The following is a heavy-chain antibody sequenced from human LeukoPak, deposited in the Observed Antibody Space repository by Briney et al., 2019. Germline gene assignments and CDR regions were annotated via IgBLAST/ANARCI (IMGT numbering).Heavy chain of an antibody. CDR3: VRGYSGYPYYLDY. Sequence: SETLSLTCTVSGGSISGYYWTWIRQPPGKGLEWIGYISYSGSTSSHPSLKSRVTISLDTSKNQFSLKLTSVTAADTAVYYCVRGYSGYPYYLDYWGQGNLVTVSS. CDR2: ISYSGST. CDR1: GGSISGYY. V-gene: IGHV4-59*08. J-gene: IGHJ4*02. D-gene: IGHD5-12*01.